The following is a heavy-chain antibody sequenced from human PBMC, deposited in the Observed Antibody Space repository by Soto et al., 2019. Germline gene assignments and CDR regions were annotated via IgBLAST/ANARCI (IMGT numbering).Heavy chain of an antibody. Sequence: EVQLVESGGGLVKPGGSLRLSCAASGFTFSSYSMNWVRQAPGKGLEWVSSISSSSSYIYYADSVKGRFTISRDNAKNSLYLQMNSLRAEDTAVYYCARSIAVAGRLYYFDYWGQGTLVTVSS. CDR1: GFTFSSYS. J-gene: IGHJ4*02. D-gene: IGHD6-19*01. CDR3: ARSIAVAGRLYYFDY. CDR2: ISSSSSYI. V-gene: IGHV3-21*01.